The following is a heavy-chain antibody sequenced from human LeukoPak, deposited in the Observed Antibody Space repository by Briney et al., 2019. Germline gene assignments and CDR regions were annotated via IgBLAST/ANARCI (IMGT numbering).Heavy chain of an antibody. CDR1: GGTFSSYA. Sequence: ASVKVSCKASGGTFSSYAISWVRQAPGQGLEWMGGIIPIFGTANYAQKFQGRVTITADKSTSTAYMELSSLRSEDTAVYYCARSYCSGGSCLGYYYYYYMDVWGKGTTVTVSS. D-gene: IGHD2-15*01. J-gene: IGHJ6*03. V-gene: IGHV1-69*06. CDR3: ARSYCSGGSCLGYYYYYYMDV. CDR2: IIPIFGTA.